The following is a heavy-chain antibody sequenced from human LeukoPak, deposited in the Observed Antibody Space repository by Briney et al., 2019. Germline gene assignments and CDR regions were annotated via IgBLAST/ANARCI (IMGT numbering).Heavy chain of an antibody. J-gene: IGHJ4*02. CDR2: IYWDADK. D-gene: IGHD2-2*02. Sequence: TLSLTCTVSGGFISSYYWSWIRQPPGKALEWLALIYWDADKRYSPSLKSRLTVTKDTSKNQVVLTMTNMDLVDTATYYCARVGFCSSTSCYSGAYYFDYWGQGTLVTVSS. CDR3: ARVGFCSSTSCYSGAYYFDY. V-gene: IGHV2-5*08. CDR1: GGFISSYY.